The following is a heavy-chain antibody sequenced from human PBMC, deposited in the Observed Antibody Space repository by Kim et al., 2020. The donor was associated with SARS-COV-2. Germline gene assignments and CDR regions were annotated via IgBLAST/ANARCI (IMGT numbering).Heavy chain of an antibody. CDR2: IRSKAYGGTT. CDR3: TGVGYSGYGYFDY. V-gene: IGHV3-49*04. D-gene: IGHD5-12*01. Sequence: GGSLRLSCTASGFTFGDYAMSWVRQAPGKGLEWVGFIRSKAYGGTTEYAASVKGRFTISRDDSKSIAYLQMNSLKTEDTAVYYCTGVGYSGYGYFDYWGQGTLVTVSS. J-gene: IGHJ4*02. CDR1: GFTFGDYA.